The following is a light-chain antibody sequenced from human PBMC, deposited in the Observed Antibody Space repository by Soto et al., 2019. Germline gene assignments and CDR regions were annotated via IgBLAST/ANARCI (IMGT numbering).Light chain of an antibody. CDR2: GAS. CDR1: QSVSSSY. V-gene: IGKV3-20*01. CDR3: QQYGSSPLFT. Sequence: EIVLTQSPGTLYLSPGERDTLSCRASQSVSSSYLAWYQQKPGQAPRLLIYGASSRATGIPDRFSGSGSGTDVTLTISRLEPEDFAVYYCQQYGSSPLFTFGPGTNVDIK. J-gene: IGKJ3*01.